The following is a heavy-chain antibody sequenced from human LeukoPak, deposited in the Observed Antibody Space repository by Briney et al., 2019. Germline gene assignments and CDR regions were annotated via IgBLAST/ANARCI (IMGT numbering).Heavy chain of an antibody. CDR1: GYTFTDYH. CDR2: INPKKGDT. D-gene: IGHD3-3*01. V-gene: IGHV1-2*02. J-gene: IGHJ4*02. CDR3: ARDAGPAFGGAFDL. Sequence: ASVKVSCMASGYTFTDYHIHWVRQAPGQGLKWLGWINPKKGDTGYSERIEGRVTMTRDTSISTVYMELRSLTSDDAAVYYCARDAGPAFGGAFDLWGLGTLVTVSS.